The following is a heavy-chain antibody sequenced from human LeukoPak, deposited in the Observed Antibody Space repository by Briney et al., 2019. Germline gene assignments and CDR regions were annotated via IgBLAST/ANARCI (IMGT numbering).Heavy chain of an antibody. Sequence: GASVKVSCKASEGTFSSYTISWVRQAPGQGLEWMGRIIPILGIANYAQKFQGRVTITADKSTSTAYMELSSLRSEDTAVYYCARARGATTVFDYWGQGTLVTVSS. CDR2: IIPILGIA. D-gene: IGHD1-26*01. CDR1: EGTFSSYT. V-gene: IGHV1-69*02. CDR3: ARARGATTVFDY. J-gene: IGHJ4*02.